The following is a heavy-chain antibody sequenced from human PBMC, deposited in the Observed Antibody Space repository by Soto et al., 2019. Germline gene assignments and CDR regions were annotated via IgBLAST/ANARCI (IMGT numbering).Heavy chain of an antibody. D-gene: IGHD3-3*01. J-gene: IGHJ3*02. Sequence: QVQLVQSGAEVKKPGASVKVSCKASGYTFTSYGISWVRQAPGQGLEWMGWISAYNGNTNYAQKLQGRVTMTTDTSTSTAYMELRSLRSDDTAVYYCARKGLRFLEWFPRDAFDIWGQGTMVTVSS. CDR2: ISAYNGNT. CDR1: GYTFTSYG. V-gene: IGHV1-18*01. CDR3: ARKGLRFLEWFPRDAFDI.